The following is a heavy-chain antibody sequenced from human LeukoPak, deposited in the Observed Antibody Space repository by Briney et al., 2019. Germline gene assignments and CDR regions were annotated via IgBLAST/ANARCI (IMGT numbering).Heavy chain of an antibody. CDR2: IYYSGST. J-gene: IGHJ4*02. CDR1: GGSISSYY. Sequence: SETLSLTCTVSGGSISSYYWSWIRQPPGKGLEWIGYIYYSGSTNYNPSLKSQVTISVDTSKNQFSLKLSSVTAADTAVYYCARHHSGYSYGLGGGFDYWGQGTLVTVSS. CDR3: ARHHSGYSYGLGGGFDY. V-gene: IGHV4-59*08. D-gene: IGHD5-18*01.